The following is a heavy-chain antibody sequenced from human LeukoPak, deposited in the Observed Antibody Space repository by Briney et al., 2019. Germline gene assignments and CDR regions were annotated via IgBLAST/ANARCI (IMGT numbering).Heavy chain of an antibody. D-gene: IGHD4-23*01. CDR3: AGTTVVTRSLVY. CDR1: GFTFSSYA. Sequence: GGSLRLSCAASGFTFSSYAMSWVRQAPGKGLEWVSAISGSGGSTYYADSVKGRFTISRDNSKNTLFLQMNSLRAEDTAVYYCAGTTVVTRSLVYWGQGTLVTVSS. V-gene: IGHV3-23*01. J-gene: IGHJ4*02. CDR2: ISGSGGST.